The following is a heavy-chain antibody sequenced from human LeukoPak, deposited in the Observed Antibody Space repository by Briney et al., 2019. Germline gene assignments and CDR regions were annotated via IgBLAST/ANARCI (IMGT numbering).Heavy chain of an antibody. D-gene: IGHD3-22*01. CDR2: ISSSSSYI. CDR1: GFTFSSYS. V-gene: IGHV3-21*01. J-gene: IGHJ3*02. Sequence: GGSLRLSCTASGFTFSSYSMNWVRQAPGKGLEWVSSISSSSSYIYYADSVKGRFTISRDNAKNSLYLQMNSLRAEDTAVYYCARDRSAYYDSSGPDAFDIWGQGTMVTVSS. CDR3: ARDRSAYYDSSGPDAFDI.